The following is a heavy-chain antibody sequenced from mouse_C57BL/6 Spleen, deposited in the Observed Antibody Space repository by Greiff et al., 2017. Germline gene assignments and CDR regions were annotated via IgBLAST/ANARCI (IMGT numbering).Heavy chain of an antibody. D-gene: IGHD2-2*01. CDR1: GFTFSDYG. CDR3: ARNGYDAMDY. CDR2: ISSGSSTI. J-gene: IGHJ4*01. Sequence: DVMLVESGGGLVKPGGSLKLSCAASGFTFSDYGMHWVRQAPEKGLEWVAYISSGSSTIYYADTVKGRFTISRDNAKNTLFLQMTSLRSEDTAMYYCARNGYDAMDYWGQGTSVTVSS. V-gene: IGHV5-17*01.